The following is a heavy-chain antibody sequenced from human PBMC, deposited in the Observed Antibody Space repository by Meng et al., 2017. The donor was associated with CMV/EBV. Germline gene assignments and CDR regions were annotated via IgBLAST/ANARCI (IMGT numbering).Heavy chain of an antibody. CDR1: GGSFSGYY. D-gene: IGHD6-13*01. Sequence: QTWGAGLLNPSETLSLTRAVYGGSFSGYYWSWIRQPPGKGLEWIGEINHSGSTNYNPSLKSRVTISVDTSKNQFSLKLSSVTAADTAVYYCARGGIAAAGPFDYWGQGTLVTVSS. CDR2: INHSGST. J-gene: IGHJ4*02. CDR3: ARGGIAAAGPFDY. V-gene: IGHV4-34*01.